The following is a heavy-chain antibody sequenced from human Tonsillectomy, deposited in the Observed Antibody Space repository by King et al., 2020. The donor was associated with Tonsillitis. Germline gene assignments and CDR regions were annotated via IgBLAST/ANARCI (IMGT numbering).Heavy chain of an antibody. Sequence: VQLPESGPGLVKPSPTLSLTCTVSGGSISSGGYYWSWIRQHPGTGLEWIGYIYYSGSTYYNPSLKSRVTISVDTSKNQFSLKLSSVTAADTAVYYCARMEGYGSGSGKGAFDIWGQGTMVTVSS. V-gene: IGHV4-31*03. CDR3: ARMEGYGSGSGKGAFDI. D-gene: IGHD3-10*01. CDR2: IYYSGST. J-gene: IGHJ3*02. CDR1: GGSISSGGYY.